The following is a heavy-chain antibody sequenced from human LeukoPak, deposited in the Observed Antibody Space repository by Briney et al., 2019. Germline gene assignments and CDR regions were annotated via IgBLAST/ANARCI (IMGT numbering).Heavy chain of an antibody. D-gene: IGHD6-13*01. V-gene: IGHV4-34*01. CDR3: ARGLDSSRSFDY. CDR1: GGSFSGYY. Sequence: SETLSLTCAVYGGSFSGYYWSWIRQPPGKGLEWIGEINHSGSTNYNPSLKSRVTISVDTSKNQFSLKLSSVTAADTAVYYCARGLDSSRSFDYWDQGTLVTVSS. J-gene: IGHJ4*02. CDR2: INHSGST.